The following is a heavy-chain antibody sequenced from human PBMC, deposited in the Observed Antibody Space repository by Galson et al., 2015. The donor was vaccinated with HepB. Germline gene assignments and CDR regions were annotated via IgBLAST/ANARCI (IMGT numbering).Heavy chain of an antibody. Sequence: SLRLSCAASGFTFSDYYMSWIRQAPGKGLEWVSYISSSSSYTNYADSVKGRFTISRDNAKNSLYLQMNSLRAEDTAVCYCARPYSSSWTHFDYWGQGTLVTVSS. V-gene: IGHV3-11*03. CDR1: GFTFSDYY. CDR2: ISSSSSYT. J-gene: IGHJ4*02. CDR3: ARPYSSSWTHFDY. D-gene: IGHD6-13*01.